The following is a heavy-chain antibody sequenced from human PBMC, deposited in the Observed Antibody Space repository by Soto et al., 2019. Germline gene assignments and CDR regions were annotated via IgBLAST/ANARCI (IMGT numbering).Heavy chain of an antibody. Sequence: GGSLRLSCAASGFTFSGSAMHWVRQASGKGLDWVGRIRIKANSYATAYAASVKGRFTISRDDSKNTAYLQMNSLKTEDTAVYYCNRQGYYDSSGYSGLTAFDIWGQGTMVTVSS. D-gene: IGHD3-22*01. J-gene: IGHJ3*02. CDR1: GFTFSGSA. CDR2: IRIKANSYAT. V-gene: IGHV3-73*01. CDR3: NRQGYYDSSGYSGLTAFDI.